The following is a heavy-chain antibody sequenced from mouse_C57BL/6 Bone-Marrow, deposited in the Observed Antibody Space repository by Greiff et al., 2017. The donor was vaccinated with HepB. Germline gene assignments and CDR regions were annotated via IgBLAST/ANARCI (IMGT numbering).Heavy chain of an antibody. CDR2: IDPSDSYT. D-gene: IGHD2-1*01. CDR3: ARSRGPYGNYLYVDY. V-gene: IGHV1-50*01. CDR1: GYTFTSYW. Sequence: QVQLQQPGAELVKPGASVKLSCKASGYTFTSYWMQWVKQRPGQGLEWIGEIDPSDSYTNYNQKFKGKATLTVDTSSSTAYMQLSSLTSEDSAVYYCARSRGPYGNYLYVDYWGQGTSVTVSS. J-gene: IGHJ4*01.